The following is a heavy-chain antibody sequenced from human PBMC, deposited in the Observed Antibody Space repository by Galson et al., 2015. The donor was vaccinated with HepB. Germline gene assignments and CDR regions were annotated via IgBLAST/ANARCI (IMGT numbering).Heavy chain of an antibody. CDR1: GFTASRNY. Sequence: SLRLSCAASGFTASRNYTSGGRQAPGKGLVWVSVMYSGGSTYHANSAEGLFTMSGDNSKNTVYLQMNSLRAEDPAVYYCAALPTGEYWGQGTLVIVSS. CDR3: AALPTGEY. J-gene: IGHJ4*02. V-gene: IGHV3-53*01. D-gene: IGHD7-27*01. CDR2: MYSGGST.